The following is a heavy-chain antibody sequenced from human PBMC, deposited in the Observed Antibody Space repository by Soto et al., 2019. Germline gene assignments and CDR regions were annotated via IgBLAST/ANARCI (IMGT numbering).Heavy chain of an antibody. Sequence: ASVKVSCKASGYTFTSYYMHWVRQAPGQGLEWMGIINPSGGSTSYAQKFQGRVTMTRDTSTSTVYMELSSLRSEDTAVYYCARDGTLRFLEWLPRSGYYYGMDVWGQGTTVTVSS. J-gene: IGHJ6*01. CDR1: GYTFTSYY. CDR2: INPSGGST. D-gene: IGHD3-3*01. V-gene: IGHV1-46*01. CDR3: ARDGTLRFLEWLPRSGYYYGMDV.